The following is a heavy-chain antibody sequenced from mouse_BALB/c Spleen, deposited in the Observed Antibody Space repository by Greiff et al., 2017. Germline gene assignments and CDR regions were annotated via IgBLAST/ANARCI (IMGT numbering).Heavy chain of an antibody. Sequence: QVQLQQSGAELMKPGASVKISCKATGYTFSSYWIEWVKQRPGHGLEWIGEILPGSGSTNYNEKFKGKATFTADTSSNTAYMQLSSLTSEDSAVYYCARSSYGNYVRAMDYWGQGTSVTVSS. V-gene: IGHV1-9*01. CDR2: ILPGSGST. CDR1: GYTFSSYW. J-gene: IGHJ4*01. CDR3: ARSSYGNYVRAMDY. D-gene: IGHD2-10*01.